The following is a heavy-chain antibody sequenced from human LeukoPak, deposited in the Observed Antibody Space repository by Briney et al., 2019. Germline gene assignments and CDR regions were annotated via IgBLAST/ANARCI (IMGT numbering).Heavy chain of an antibody. V-gene: IGHV3-48*03. Sequence: GGSLRLSCAASGFIFSDYEINWVRQAPGKGLEWISYIDSSGSLIYYADSVKGRFTVSRDNAKNSVYLQMNSLRAEDTAVYYCARGENTRGSPIDYWGQGTLVTVSS. D-gene: IGHD2-15*01. J-gene: IGHJ4*02. CDR2: IDSSGSLI. CDR1: GFIFSDYE. CDR3: ARGENTRGSPIDY.